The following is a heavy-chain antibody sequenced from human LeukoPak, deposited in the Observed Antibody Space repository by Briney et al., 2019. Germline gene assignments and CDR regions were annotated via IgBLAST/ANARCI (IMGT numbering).Heavy chain of an antibody. CDR2: ISSVDSAV. D-gene: IGHD1-7*01. CDR1: GFTVSSYR. Sequence: HPGGSLRLSCAASGFTVSSYRMNWVRQAPGKWLEWISHISSVDSAVYYADSVKGRFTISRDSAKNSLFLQMSSLRAEDTAMYYCARATTYNFFNYWGQGTLVTVSS. CDR3: ARATTYNFFNY. V-gene: IGHV3-48*01. J-gene: IGHJ4*02.